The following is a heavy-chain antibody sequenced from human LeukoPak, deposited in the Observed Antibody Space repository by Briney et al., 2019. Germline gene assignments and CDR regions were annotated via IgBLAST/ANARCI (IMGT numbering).Heavy chain of an antibody. CDR1: GGSISSYY. CDR2: IYYSGST. CDR3: ASWDYYDSSGYYGYFDY. J-gene: IGHJ4*02. Sequence: SETLSLTCTVSGGSISSYYWSWIRQPPGKGLEWIGYIYYSGSTNYNPSLKSRVTISVDTSKNQFSLKLSSVTAADTAVYYCASWDYYDSSGYYGYFDYWGQGTLVTVSS. V-gene: IGHV4-59*01. D-gene: IGHD3-22*01.